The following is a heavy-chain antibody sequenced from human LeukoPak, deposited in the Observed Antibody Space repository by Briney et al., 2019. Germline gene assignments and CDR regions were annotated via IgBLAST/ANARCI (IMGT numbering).Heavy chain of an antibody. Sequence: GGSLRLSCAASGFTFSDYYMSWIRQAPGKGQEWVSYISSSGSTIYYADSVKGRFTISRDNAKNSLYLQMNSLRAEDTAVYYCARDRGYCSGGSCFLGWLVPWGQGTLVTVSS. V-gene: IGHV3-11*01. CDR1: GFTFSDYY. D-gene: IGHD2-15*01. J-gene: IGHJ5*02. CDR3: ARDRGYCSGGSCFLGWLVP. CDR2: ISSSGSTI.